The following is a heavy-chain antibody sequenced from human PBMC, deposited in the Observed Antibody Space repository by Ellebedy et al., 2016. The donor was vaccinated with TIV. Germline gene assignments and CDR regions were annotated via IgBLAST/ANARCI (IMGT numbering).Heavy chain of an antibody. CDR2: IVVGSGNT. D-gene: IGHD3-10*01. J-gene: IGHJ4*02. CDR3: ARATQRPYGSGSYTPGGY. V-gene: IGHV1-58*02. Sequence: ASVKVSCKASGFTFTSSAMQWVRQARGQRLEWIGWIVVGSGNTNYAQKFQERVTITRDMSTSTAYMELSRLRSDDTAVYYCARATQRPYGSGSYTPGGYWGQGTLVTVSS. CDR1: GFTFTSSA.